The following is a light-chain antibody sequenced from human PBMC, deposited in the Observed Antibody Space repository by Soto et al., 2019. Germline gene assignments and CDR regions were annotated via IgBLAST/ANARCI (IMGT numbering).Light chain of an antibody. Sequence: QSALTQPASVSRTPGQSITVSCTGTNSDVGKYDFVSWYQHYPDKAPKFIIYEVNKRPSGVSHRFSGSKSGSTASLTISGLQAEDEAHYYCCSYTSSETVVFGGGTKLTVL. CDR1: NSDVGKYDF. CDR2: EVN. J-gene: IGLJ3*02. CDR3: CSYTSSETVV. V-gene: IGLV2-23*02.